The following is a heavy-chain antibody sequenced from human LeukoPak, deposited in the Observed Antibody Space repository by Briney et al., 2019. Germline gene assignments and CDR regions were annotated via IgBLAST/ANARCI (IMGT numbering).Heavy chain of an antibody. CDR1: GFTFSSYG. J-gene: IGHJ4*02. CDR3: ARDRGGVYYFDC. V-gene: IGHV3-33*01. Sequence: GGSLRLSCAASGFTFSSYGMHWVRQAPGKGLEWVAVIWYDGSNKYYADSVKGRFTISRDNSKNTLYLQMNSLRAEDTAVYYCARDRGGVYYFDCWGQGTLVTVSS. CDR2: IWYDGSNK.